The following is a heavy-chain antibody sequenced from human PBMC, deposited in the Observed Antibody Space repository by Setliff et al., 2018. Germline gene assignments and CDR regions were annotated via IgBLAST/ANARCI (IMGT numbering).Heavy chain of an antibody. D-gene: IGHD1-1*01. CDR3: ARVGTGSLLDY. V-gene: IGHV3-23*01. J-gene: IGHJ4*02. CDR1: GLIFSNNW. CDR2: ISDGGA. Sequence: LRLSCVASGLIFSNNWMNWVRQAPGKGLEWVSTISDGGAFYSDSVKGRFTISRDDSKNTLYLQISSLKAEDTALYYCARVGTGSLLDYWGQGTLVTVSS.